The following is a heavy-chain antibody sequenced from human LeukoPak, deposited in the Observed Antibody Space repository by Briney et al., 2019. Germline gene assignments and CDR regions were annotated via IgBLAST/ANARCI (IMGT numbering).Heavy chain of an antibody. Sequence: GGSLRLSCAASGFTFSSYSMNWVRQAPGKGLEWVSSISSSSSYIYYADSVKGRFTISRDNAKNSLYLQMNSLRAEDTAVYYCAREFGTESIATDYWGQGTLVTVSS. CDR3: AREFGTESIATDY. CDR2: ISSSSSYI. V-gene: IGHV3-21*01. D-gene: IGHD1-1*01. J-gene: IGHJ4*02. CDR1: GFTFSSYS.